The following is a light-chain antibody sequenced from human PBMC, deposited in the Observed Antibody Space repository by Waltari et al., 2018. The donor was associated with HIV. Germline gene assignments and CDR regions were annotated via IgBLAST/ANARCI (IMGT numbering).Light chain of an antibody. CDR3: CSYAGSPYV. Sequence: HSALTQPASVSGSPGQSITISCTGTSSDVGNYNLVSWYQQHPGKAPKLIIYEGTRRPSGISIRFSGSKSGNAASLTISGLQAEDEAEYYCCSYAGSPYVLGSGTKVTVL. CDR2: EGT. J-gene: IGLJ1*01. V-gene: IGLV2-23*01. CDR1: SSDVGNYNL.